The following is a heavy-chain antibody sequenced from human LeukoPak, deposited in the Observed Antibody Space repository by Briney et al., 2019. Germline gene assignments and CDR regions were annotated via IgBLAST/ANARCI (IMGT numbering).Heavy chain of an antibody. J-gene: IGHJ4*02. CDR1: GGSSSGYY. CDR2: IYYSGSH. V-gene: IGHV4-59*01. D-gene: IGHD5-24*01. CDR3: ARASSRDDYYFDY. Sequence: SETLSLTWTVPGGSSSGYYWSWIRQPPGKGLEWFGYIYYSGSHNYNTSLNSRVTISVDSYKNQFSLKQSSVTAANTAEYYCARASSRDDYYFDYWGQKTLVTVSS.